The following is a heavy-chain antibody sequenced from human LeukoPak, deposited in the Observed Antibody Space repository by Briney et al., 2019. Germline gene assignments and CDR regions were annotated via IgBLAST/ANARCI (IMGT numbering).Heavy chain of an antibody. CDR3: ARYSHDVPPS. J-gene: IGHJ5*02. CDR2: TYYRSKWYN. V-gene: IGHV6-1*01. CDR1: GDSVSNNTAA. Sequence: SQTLSLTCAISGDSVSNNTAAWNWIRQSPSRGLEWLGRTYYRSKWYNDYAVSVKGRITINPDTSKNQFSLQLNSVTPDDTAIYYCARYSHDVPPSWGQGTQVTVSS. D-gene: IGHD5-18*01.